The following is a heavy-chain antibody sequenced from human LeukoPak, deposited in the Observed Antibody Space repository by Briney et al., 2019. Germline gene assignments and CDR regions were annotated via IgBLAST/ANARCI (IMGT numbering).Heavy chain of an antibody. CDR3: ARDISLTGCPDY. J-gene: IGHJ4*02. CDR1: GFIVNNKY. CDR2: ISYDGSST. D-gene: IGHD3-9*01. V-gene: IGHV3-30-3*01. Sequence: PGGSLRLSCAVSGFIVNNKYMHWVRQAPGKGLEWVALISYDGSSTYNEDCVKGRFTISRDNSKNTLYLQMNSLRAEDTAVYYCARDISLTGCPDYWGQGTLVTVSS.